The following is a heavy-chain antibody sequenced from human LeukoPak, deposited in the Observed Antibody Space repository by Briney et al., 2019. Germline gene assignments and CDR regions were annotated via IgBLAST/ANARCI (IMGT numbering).Heavy chain of an antibody. D-gene: IGHD6-19*01. CDR2: INPNSGGT. CDR3: ARSRAGSGSWEYYFDY. Sequence: ASVKVSCKASGYTFTGYYMHWVRQAPGQGLEWMGWINPNSGGTNYAQKFQGRVTMTRDTSISTAYMELSRLRSDDTAVYYCARSRAGSGSWEYYFDYWGQGTLVTVSS. CDR1: GYTFTGYY. V-gene: IGHV1-2*02. J-gene: IGHJ4*02.